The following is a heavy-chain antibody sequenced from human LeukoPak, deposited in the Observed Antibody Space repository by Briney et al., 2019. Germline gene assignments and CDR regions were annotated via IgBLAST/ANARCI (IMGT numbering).Heavy chain of an antibody. V-gene: IGHV3-33*03. CDR3: AKNRHYYFYGMDV. J-gene: IGHJ6*01. Sequence: GCPLRLSCAASGFTFNTFAIHWVRQAPGKVLELVALIWYDGSNKYYADSVKGRFTISRDNSKNTLYLEMNSLRDEDTAVYYCAKNRHYYFYGMDVWGQGTTVTVSS. CDR2: IWYDGSNK. CDR1: GFTFNTFA.